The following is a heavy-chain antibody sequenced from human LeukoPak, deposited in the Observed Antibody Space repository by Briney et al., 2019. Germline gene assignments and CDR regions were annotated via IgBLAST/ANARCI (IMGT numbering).Heavy chain of an antibody. V-gene: IGHV4-59*01. D-gene: IGHD3-10*01. CDR2: IYYSGST. Sequence: MASETLSLTCTVSGGSISSYYWSWIRQPPGKGLEWIGYIYYSGSTNYNPSLKSRVTISVDTSKNQFSLKLSSVSAADTAVYYCARGHYEFGELANWFDPWGQGTLVTVSS. J-gene: IGHJ5*02. CDR1: GGSISSYY. CDR3: ARGHYEFGELANWFDP.